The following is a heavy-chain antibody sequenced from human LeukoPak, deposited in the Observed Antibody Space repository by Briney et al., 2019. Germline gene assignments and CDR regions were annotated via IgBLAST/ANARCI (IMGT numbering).Heavy chain of an antibody. CDR2: IYSGGST. CDR3: AIELATVTTMPFDY. Sequence: PGGSLRLSCAASGFTVSSNYMGWVRQAPGKGLEWVSVIYSGGSTYYADSVKGRFTISRDNSKNTLYLQMNSLRAEDTAVYYCAIELATVTTMPFDYWGQGTLVTVSS. J-gene: IGHJ4*02. D-gene: IGHD4-17*01. CDR1: GFTVSSNY. V-gene: IGHV3-53*01.